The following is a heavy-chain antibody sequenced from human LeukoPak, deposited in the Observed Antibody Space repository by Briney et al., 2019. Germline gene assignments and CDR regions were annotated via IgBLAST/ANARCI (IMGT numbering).Heavy chain of an antibody. V-gene: IGHV4-4*02. Sequence: PSGTLSLTCAVSGGSISSSNWWSWVRQPPGKGLEWIGEIYHSGSTNYNPSLKSRVTIPVDKSKNQFSLKLSSVTAADTAVYYCARCVVVVAAPRGWFDPWGQGTLVTVSS. D-gene: IGHD2-15*01. J-gene: IGHJ5*02. CDR1: GGSISSSNW. CDR2: IYHSGST. CDR3: ARCVVVVAAPRGWFDP.